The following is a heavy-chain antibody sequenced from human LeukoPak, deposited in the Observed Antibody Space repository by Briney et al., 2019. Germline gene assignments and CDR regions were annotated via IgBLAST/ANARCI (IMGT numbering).Heavy chain of an antibody. V-gene: IGHV4-30-4*01. CDR2: IYYSGST. CDR3: ALYGSGSYWGYNWFDP. D-gene: IGHD3-10*01. J-gene: IGHJ5*02. CDR1: GGSISSGDYY. Sequence: PSETLSLTCTVSGGSISSGDYYWSWIRQPPGKGLEWIGYIYYSGSTYYYPSLKSRVTISVDTSKNQFSLKLSSVTAADTAVYYCALYGSGSYWGYNWFDPWGQGTLVTVSS.